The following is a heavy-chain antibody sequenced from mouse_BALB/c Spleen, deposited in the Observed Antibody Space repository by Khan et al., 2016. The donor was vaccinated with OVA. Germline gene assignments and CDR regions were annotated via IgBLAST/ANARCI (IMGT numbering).Heavy chain of an antibody. CDR2: INTYTGEP. D-gene: IGHD2-10*01. CDR3: ARPPYLSYVMAY. Sequence: QIQLVQSGPELKKPGETVKISCKASGYTFTNYGMNWVKQAPGKGLKWMGWINTYTGEPTYADDFKGRFAFSLETSASTAYLQINNLKNEDTATYFCARPPYLSYVMAYWGQRTSVTVSS. J-gene: IGHJ4*01. V-gene: IGHV9-3-1*01. CDR1: GYTFTNYG.